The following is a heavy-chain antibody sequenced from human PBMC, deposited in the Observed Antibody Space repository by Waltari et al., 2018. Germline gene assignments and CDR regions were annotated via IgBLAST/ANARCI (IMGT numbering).Heavy chain of an antibody. CDR1: GGSFSGYY. CDR3: ARGLETRHRLKYNWFDP. Sequence: QVQLQQWGAGLLKSSETLSLTCAVYGGSFSGYYRSWIRQPPGKGLGWIGELNHSGSTNYNPSLKSRVTISVDTSKNQFSLKLSSVTAANTAVYYCARGLETRHRLKYNWFDPWGQGTLVTVSS. J-gene: IGHJ5*02. V-gene: IGHV4-34*01. CDR2: LNHSGST. D-gene: IGHD6-25*01.